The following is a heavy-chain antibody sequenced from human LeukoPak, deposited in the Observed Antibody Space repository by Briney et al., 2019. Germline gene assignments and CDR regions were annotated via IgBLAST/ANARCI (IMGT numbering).Heavy chain of an antibody. CDR3: ARDSSGSYRKNWFDP. V-gene: IGHV3-48*02. D-gene: IGHD3-10*01. J-gene: IGHJ5*02. Sequence: GGSLRLSCAASGFTFSSYAMSWVRPAPGKGLEWVSYISSSSSTIYYADSVKGRFTISRDNAKNSLYLQMNSLRDEDTAVYYCARDSSGSYRKNWFDPWGQGTLVTVSS. CDR2: ISSSSSTI. CDR1: GFTFSSYA.